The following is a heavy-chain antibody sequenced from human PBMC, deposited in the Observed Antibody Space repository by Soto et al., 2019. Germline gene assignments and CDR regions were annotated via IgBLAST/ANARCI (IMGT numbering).Heavy chain of an antibody. Sequence: GGSLRLSCAASGFTFSTYGMHWVRQAPGKGLEWVAVISYDRGNRYYGDSVKGRFTISRDNPKNTLYLQMNSLRPEDTAVYYCAKVAGYCSSTTCSRDYYHYYGMAVWGQGTTVTVSS. V-gene: IGHV3-30*18. CDR1: GFTFSTYG. J-gene: IGHJ6*02. CDR2: ISYDRGNR. D-gene: IGHD2-2*01. CDR3: AKVAGYCSSTTCSRDYYHYYGMAV.